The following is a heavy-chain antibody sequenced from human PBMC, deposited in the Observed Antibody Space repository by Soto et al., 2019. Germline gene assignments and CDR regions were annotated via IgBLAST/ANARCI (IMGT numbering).Heavy chain of an antibody. CDR3: AYYMSGYTSSCINY. CDR2: ISGTDGGT. J-gene: IGHJ4*02. D-gene: IGHD6-13*01. CDR1: GFIFSSYA. Sequence: EVQGLESGGGLVQPGGSLRLSCAASGFIFSSYAMRWVRQAPGKGLEWVSVISGTDGGTYYGDSVKGRFTISRDNSKNTLYLQLNSLRDDDTAVYYCAYYMSGYTSSCINYWGQGTLVTVSS. V-gene: IGHV3-23*01.